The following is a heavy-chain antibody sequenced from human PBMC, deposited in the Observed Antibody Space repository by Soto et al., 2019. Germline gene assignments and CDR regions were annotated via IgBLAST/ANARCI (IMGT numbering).Heavy chain of an antibody. V-gene: IGHV3-7*01. D-gene: IGHD3-22*01. CDR2: IKQDGSEK. J-gene: IGHJ4*02. CDR3: ARDFVIPHYYDSSGYYHTK. Sequence: EVQLVESGGGLVQPGGSLRLSCAASGFTFSSYWMSWVRQAPGKGLEWVANIKQDGSEKYYVDSVKGRFTISRDNAKNSLYLQMNSLRAEDTAVYYCARDFVIPHYYDSSGYYHTKWGQGTLVTVSS. CDR1: GFTFSSYW.